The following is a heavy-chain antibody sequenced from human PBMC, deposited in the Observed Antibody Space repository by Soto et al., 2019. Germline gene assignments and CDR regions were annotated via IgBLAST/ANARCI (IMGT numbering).Heavy chain of an antibody. J-gene: IGHJ3*02. CDR3: ARRGYSYGPRPFDI. Sequence: PGEALKISCKGSVHSFTSYWIGWVRQMPGKGLEWMGIIYPGDSDTRYSPSFQGQVTISADKSISTAYLQWSSLKASDTAMYYCARRGYSYGPRPFDIWGQGTMVTVSS. CDR2: IYPGDSDT. CDR1: VHSFTSYW. D-gene: IGHD5-18*01. V-gene: IGHV5-51*01.